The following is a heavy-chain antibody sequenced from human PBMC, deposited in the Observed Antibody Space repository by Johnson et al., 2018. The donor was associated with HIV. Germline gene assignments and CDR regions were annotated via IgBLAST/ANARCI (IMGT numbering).Heavy chain of an antibody. CDR3: AKDRRQSSWELLDDAFDI. CDR1: GFTFSSYA. D-gene: IGHD1-26*01. CDR2: ISSNGGST. J-gene: IGHJ3*02. Sequence: VQLVESGGGVVQPGRSLRLSCAASGFTFSSYAMHWVRQAPGKGLEYVSAISSNGGSTYYANSVKGRFTISRDNSKNTLYLQMNSLRAEDTAVYYCAKDRRQSSWELLDDAFDIWGQGTMVTVSS. V-gene: IGHV3-64*01.